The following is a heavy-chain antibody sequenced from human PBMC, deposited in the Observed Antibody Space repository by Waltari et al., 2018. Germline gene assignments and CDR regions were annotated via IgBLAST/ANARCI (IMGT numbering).Heavy chain of an antibody. CDR2: IYYSGGT. Sequence: QVQLQESGPGLVKPSETLSLTCTVSGGSISSYYWSWIRQPPGKGLEWIGYIYYSGGTNYNPSLKSRVTISVDTSKNQFSLKLSSVTAADTAVYYCARVFAGLYFDYWGQGTLVTVSS. J-gene: IGHJ4*02. CDR1: GGSISSYY. V-gene: IGHV4-59*12. CDR3: ARVFAGLYFDY.